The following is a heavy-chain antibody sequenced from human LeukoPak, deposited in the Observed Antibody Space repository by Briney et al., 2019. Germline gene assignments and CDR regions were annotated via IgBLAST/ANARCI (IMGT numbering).Heavy chain of an antibody. V-gene: IGHV1-2*02. CDR1: GHTFTGYY. Sequence: GASEKVSCKASGHTFTGYYMHWVRQAPGQGLEWMGWINPNSGGTNYAQKFQGGVTMTRDTSISTAYMELSRLRSDDSAVYYCARGIGVTTVITKFVPWFYPWVQGTLVTVSS. J-gene: IGHJ5*02. D-gene: IGHD4-11*01. CDR2: INPNSGGT. CDR3: ARGIGVTTVITKFVPWFYP.